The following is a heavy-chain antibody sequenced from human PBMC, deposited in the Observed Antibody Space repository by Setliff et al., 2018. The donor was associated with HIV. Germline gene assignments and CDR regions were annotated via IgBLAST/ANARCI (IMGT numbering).Heavy chain of an antibody. CDR1: GASIGSGRSY. D-gene: IGHD3-3*01. CDR3: ANWGRARRANYNFWGGSSWFDP. J-gene: IGHJ5*02. CDR2: IYYNGSS. Sequence: KTSETLSLTCTVSGASIGSGRSYWSWIRQHPGKGLEWIGNIYYNGSSYHNPSLKSRVIISVDTSKNQFSLNLRSVTAADTAVYYCANWGRARRANYNFWGGSSWFDPWGQGILVTVSS. V-gene: IGHV4-31*03.